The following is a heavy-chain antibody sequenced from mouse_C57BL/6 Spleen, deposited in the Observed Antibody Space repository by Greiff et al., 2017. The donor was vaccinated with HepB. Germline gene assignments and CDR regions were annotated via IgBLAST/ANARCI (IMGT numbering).Heavy chain of an antibody. Sequence: VKLQESGAELVRPGTSVKLSCKASGYTFTSYWMHWVKQRPGQGLEWIGVIDPSDSYTNYNQKFKGKATLTVDTSSSTAYMQLSSLTSEDSAVYYCARRYNAMDYWGQGTSVTVSS. D-gene: IGHD1-1*01. CDR3: ARRYNAMDY. J-gene: IGHJ4*01. CDR2: IDPSDSYT. CDR1: GYTFTSYW. V-gene: IGHV1-59*01.